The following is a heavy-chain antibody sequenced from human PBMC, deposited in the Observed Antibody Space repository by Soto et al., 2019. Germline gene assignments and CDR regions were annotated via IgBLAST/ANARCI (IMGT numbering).Heavy chain of an antibody. V-gene: IGHV1-2*04. J-gene: IGHJ4*02. CDR2: INPNSGGT. CDR3: ARLGYCSSTSCYDY. Sequence: ASVKVSCKASGYTFTGYYMHWVRQAPGQGLEWMGWINPNSGGTNYAQKFQGWVTMTRDTSIGTAYMELSRLRSDDTAVYYCARLGYCSSTSCYDYWGQGTLVTVS. CDR1: GYTFTGYY. D-gene: IGHD2-2*01.